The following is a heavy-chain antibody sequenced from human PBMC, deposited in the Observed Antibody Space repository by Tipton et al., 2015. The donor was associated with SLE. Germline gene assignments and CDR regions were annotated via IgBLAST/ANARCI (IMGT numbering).Heavy chain of an antibody. Sequence: GSLRLSCAAPGFTFSSYGMHWVRQAPGKGLEWVAFIRYDESNKYHADSVKGRFTISRDNSKNTLYLQMNSLRAEDTAVYYCAKDNSDIVATGEDYWGQGTLVTVSS. CDR3: AKDNSDIVATGEDY. CDR1: GFTFSSYG. CDR2: IRYDESNK. V-gene: IGHV3-30*02. D-gene: IGHD5-12*01. J-gene: IGHJ4*02.